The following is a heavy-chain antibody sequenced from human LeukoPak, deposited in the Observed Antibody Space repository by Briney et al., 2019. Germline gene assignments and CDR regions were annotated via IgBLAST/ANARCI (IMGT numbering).Heavy chain of an antibody. V-gene: IGHV3-73*01. CDR1: GFTFSGSA. CDR3: TRLGYYDSSGQLTNDY. D-gene: IGHD3-22*01. J-gene: IGHJ4*02. CDR2: IRSKANSYAT. Sequence: GGSLKLSCAASGFTFSGSAMHWVRQASGKGLEWVGRIRSKANSYATAYAASVKGRFTISRDDSKNTAYLQMNSLKTEDTAVYYCTRLGYYDSSGQLTNDYWGQGTLVTVSS.